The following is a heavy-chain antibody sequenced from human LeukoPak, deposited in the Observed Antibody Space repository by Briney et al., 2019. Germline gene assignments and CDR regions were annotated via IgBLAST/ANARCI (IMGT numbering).Heavy chain of an antibody. V-gene: IGHV3-7*01. CDR1: RSTFSGYW. D-gene: IGHD2-15*01. CDR2: IKHDGSEK. CDR3: ARFPVLLNYYYYYGMDV. Sequence: GGSLRLSCAASRSTFSGYWMSWVRQAPGKGLEWVANIKHDGSEKYYVDSVKGRFTISRDNAKNSLYLQMNSLRAEDTAVYYCARFPVLLNYYYYYGMDVWGQGTTVTVSS. J-gene: IGHJ6*02.